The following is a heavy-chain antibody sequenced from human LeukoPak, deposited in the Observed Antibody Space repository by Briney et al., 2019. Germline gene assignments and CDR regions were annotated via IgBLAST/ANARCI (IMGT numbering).Heavy chain of an antibody. Sequence: GGSLRLSCAASGFTFSSYSMNWVRQAPGKGLEWVSAISSSSSYIYYADSVKGRFTISRDNAKNSLYLQMNSLRAEDTAVYYCARAAMRRLQQYYFDYWGQGTLVTVSS. CDR3: ARAAMRRLQQYYFDY. CDR1: GFTFSSYS. J-gene: IGHJ4*02. D-gene: IGHD5-24*01. CDR2: ISSSSSYI. V-gene: IGHV3-21*01.